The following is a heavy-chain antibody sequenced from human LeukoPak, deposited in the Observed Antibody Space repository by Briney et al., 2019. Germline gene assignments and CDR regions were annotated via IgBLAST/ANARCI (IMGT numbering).Heavy chain of an antibody. CDR1: GFTFSSYS. V-gene: IGHV3-15*01. Sequence: GGSLRLSCAASGFTFSSYSMNWVRQAPGKGLEWVGRIKSKTDGGTTDYAAPVKGRFTISRDDSKNTLYLQMNSLKTEDTAVYYCTTGSPSVAIFGYWGQGTLVTVSS. CDR2: IKSKTDGGTT. J-gene: IGHJ4*02. CDR3: TTGSPSVAIFGY. D-gene: IGHD2-15*01.